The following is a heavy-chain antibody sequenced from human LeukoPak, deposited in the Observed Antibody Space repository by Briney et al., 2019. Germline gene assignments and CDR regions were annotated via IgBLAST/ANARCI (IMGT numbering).Heavy chain of an antibody. CDR3: ARLPFPNYYGSGSYGWFDP. CDR1: GDSVSSNSAA. D-gene: IGHD3-10*01. Sequence: SQTLSLTCAISGDSVSSNSAAWNWIRQSPSRGLEWLGRTYYRSKWYNDYAVSVKSRITINPDTSKNQFSLQLNSVTPEDTAVYYCARLPFPNYYGSGSYGWFDPWGQGTLVTVSS. J-gene: IGHJ5*02. CDR2: TYYRSKWYN. V-gene: IGHV6-1*01.